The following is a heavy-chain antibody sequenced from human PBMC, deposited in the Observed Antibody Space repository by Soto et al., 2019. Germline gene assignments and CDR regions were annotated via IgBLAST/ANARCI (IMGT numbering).Heavy chain of an antibody. J-gene: IGHJ6*02. Sequence: SETLSLTCSVSGYSVSSSDYYWAWIRQPPGKGLEWIGSMLYSGLTYYNPSLKSRVTPSVDTSKNQFSVRLNSVTASDTAVYYCAPLSVSLSGPYGIHVWGQGTTVTVSS. CDR2: MLYSGLT. CDR1: GYSVSSSDYY. D-gene: IGHD2-15*01. V-gene: IGHV4-39*01. CDR3: APLSVSLSGPYGIHV.